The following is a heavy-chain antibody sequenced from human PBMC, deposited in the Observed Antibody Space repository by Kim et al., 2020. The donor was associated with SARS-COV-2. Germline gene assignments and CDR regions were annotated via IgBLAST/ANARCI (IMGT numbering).Heavy chain of an antibody. D-gene: IGHD6-19*01. Sequence: YSGSTYYPPSLKSRLTTSVDTSKNHFSRKRSSVTAADTAVYYCAHSSPDPWGQGTLVTVSS. J-gene: IGHJ5*02. CDR3: AHSSPDP. V-gene: IGHV4-39*01. CDR2: YSGST.